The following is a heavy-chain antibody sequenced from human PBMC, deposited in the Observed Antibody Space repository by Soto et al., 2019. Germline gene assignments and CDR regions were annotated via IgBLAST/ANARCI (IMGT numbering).Heavy chain of an antibody. D-gene: IGHD2-21*02. V-gene: IGHV4-34*01. Sequence: LSLTCAVSDGSFSGFYWTWIRQPPGEGLEWIGEINHSGTTNFNPSLRSRLTISLDSSKKHFSLKLTSMTAADAAVYYCARADRTLVTSYGLDVWGQGTTVTVSS. CDR3: ARADRTLVTSYGLDV. J-gene: IGHJ6*02. CDR1: DGSFSGFY. CDR2: INHSGTT.